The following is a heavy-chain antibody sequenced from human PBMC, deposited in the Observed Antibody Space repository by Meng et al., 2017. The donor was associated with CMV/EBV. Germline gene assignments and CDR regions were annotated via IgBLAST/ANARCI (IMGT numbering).Heavy chain of an antibody. D-gene: IGHD3-10*01. Sequence: QLQLQESGPGLVNPSETLSLTCTVSGGSISSSSYYWGWIRQPPGKGLEWIGSIYYSGSTYYNPSLKSRVTISVDTSKNQFSLKLSSVTAADTAVYYCARDLYGQTENWFDPWGQGTLVTVSS. V-gene: IGHV4-39*07. CDR1: GGSISSSSYY. J-gene: IGHJ5*02. CDR3: ARDLYGQTENWFDP. CDR2: IYYSGST.